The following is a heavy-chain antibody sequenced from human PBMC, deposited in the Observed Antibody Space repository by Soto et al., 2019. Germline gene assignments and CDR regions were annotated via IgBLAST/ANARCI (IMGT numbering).Heavy chain of an antibody. CDR3: ASNYYDSSGFYDY. CDR2: IIPIFGTA. V-gene: IGHV1-69*13. Sequence: SVKVSCKASGGTFSSYAISWVRQAPGQGLEWMGGIIPIFGTANYAQKFQGRVTITADESTSTAYMELSSLRSEDTAVYYCASNYYDSSGFYDYWGQGTLVTVSS. J-gene: IGHJ4*02. CDR1: GGTFSSYA. D-gene: IGHD3-22*01.